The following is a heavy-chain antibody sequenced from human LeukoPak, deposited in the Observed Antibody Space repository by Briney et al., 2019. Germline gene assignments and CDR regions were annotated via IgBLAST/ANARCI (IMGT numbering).Heavy chain of an antibody. J-gene: IGHJ5*02. CDR3: ARSPSRIAVAGTGAWFDP. D-gene: IGHD6-19*01. Sequence: PSETLSLTCAVYGGSFSGYYWSWVRQPPGKGLEGIGEINHSGSTNYNPSLTSRVTISVDTSKNQFSLKLSSVTAADTAVYYCARSPSRIAVAGTGAWFDPWGQGTLVTVSS. CDR2: INHSGST. CDR1: GGSFSGYY. V-gene: IGHV4-34*01.